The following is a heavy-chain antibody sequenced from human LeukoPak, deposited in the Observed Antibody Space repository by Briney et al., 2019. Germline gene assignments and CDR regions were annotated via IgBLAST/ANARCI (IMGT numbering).Heavy chain of an antibody. CDR1: GYTFNNYG. Sequence: ASVKVSCKASGYTFNNYGISWVRQAPGQGLEWMGWINPNSGGTNYAQKFQGRVTITRDTSISTAYMELSRLRSDDTAVYYCASSFRTAEAFDIWGQGTVVTVSS. CDR3: ASSFRTAEAFDI. D-gene: IGHD6-13*01. V-gene: IGHV1-2*02. CDR2: INPNSGGT. J-gene: IGHJ3*02.